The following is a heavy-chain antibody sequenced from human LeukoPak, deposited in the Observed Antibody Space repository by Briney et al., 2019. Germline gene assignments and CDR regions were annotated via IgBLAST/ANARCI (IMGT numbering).Heavy chain of an antibody. D-gene: IGHD4-17*01. CDR3: ASQTTVKYYFDY. J-gene: IGHJ4*02. CDR2: IYSGGST. CDR1: GFNY. Sequence: SGGSLRLSCAASGFNYMSWVRQAPGKGLEWVSVIYSGGSTYYADSVKGRFTISRDNSKNTLYLQLNSLRGEDTAVYYCASQTTVKYYFDYWGQGTLVTVSS. V-gene: IGHV3-53*01.